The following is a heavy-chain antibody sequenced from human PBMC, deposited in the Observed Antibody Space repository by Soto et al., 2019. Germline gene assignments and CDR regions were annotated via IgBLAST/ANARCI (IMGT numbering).Heavy chain of an antibody. V-gene: IGHV1-69*01. J-gene: IGHJ4*02. Sequence: QVQLVQSGAEVKKPGSSVKVSCKASGGTFSSYAISWVRQAPGQGLECMGGIIPIFGTANYAQKFQGRVTITADESTSTAYMALSSLRSEDTAVYYCAREGASGSHIGYWGQGTLVTVSS. CDR3: AREGASGSHIGY. CDR1: GGTFSSYA. D-gene: IGHD3-10*01. CDR2: IIPIFGTA.